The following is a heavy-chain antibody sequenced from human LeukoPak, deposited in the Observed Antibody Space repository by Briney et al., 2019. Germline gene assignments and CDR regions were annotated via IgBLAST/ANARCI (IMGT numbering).Heavy chain of an antibody. J-gene: IGHJ4*02. V-gene: IGHV3-7*03. CDR2: IKEDGSEK. CDR1: GFTFSNYW. Sequence: GGSLRLSCAASGFTFSNYWMIWVRQAPGKGLEWVANIKEDGSEKYYEDSVKGRFTISRDNAKNSLSLQMNSLRAEDTAVYYCARRSGSGNYYYFDYWGQGTLVTVSS. CDR3: ARRSGSGNYYYFDY. D-gene: IGHD3-10*01.